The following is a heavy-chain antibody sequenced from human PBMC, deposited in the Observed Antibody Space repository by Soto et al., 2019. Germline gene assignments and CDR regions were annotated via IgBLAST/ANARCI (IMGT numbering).Heavy chain of an antibody. V-gene: IGHV1-2*02. D-gene: IGHD6-13*01. CDR2: INPNSGGT. Sequence: ASVKVSCKASGYTFTGYYMHWVRQAPGQGLEWMGWINPNSGGTNYAQKFQGRVTMTRDTSISTAYMELSRLRSDDTAVYYCARCRSLVHYYYGMDVWGQGTTVTVSS. J-gene: IGHJ6*02. CDR1: GYTFTGYY. CDR3: ARCRSLVHYYYGMDV.